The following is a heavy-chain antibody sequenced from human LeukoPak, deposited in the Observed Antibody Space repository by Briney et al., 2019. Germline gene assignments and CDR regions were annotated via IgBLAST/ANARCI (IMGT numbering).Heavy chain of an antibody. CDR3: ARDANFYYFDY. Sequence: GGSLRLSCAASGFTFSSYWMSWVRQAPGKGLEWVSYISSSGSTIYYADSVKGRFTISRDNAKNSLYLQMNSLRAEDTAVYYCARDANFYYFDYWGQGTLVTVSS. V-gene: IGHV3-48*04. J-gene: IGHJ4*02. D-gene: IGHD1-1*01. CDR2: ISSSGSTI. CDR1: GFTFSSYW.